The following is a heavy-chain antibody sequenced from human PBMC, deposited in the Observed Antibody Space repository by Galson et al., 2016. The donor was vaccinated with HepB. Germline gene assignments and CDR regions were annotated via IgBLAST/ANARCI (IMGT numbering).Heavy chain of an antibody. CDR3: ARDNTGSHGSGFDY. CDR2: ISSSSSYT. D-gene: IGHD2-15*01. CDR1: GFIFSSYT. Sequence: SLRLSCAASGFIFSSYTMNWVRQTPGKGLEWVSYISSSSSYTNYADSVKGRFTISRDNAKNSLYLQMNSLRAEDTAVYYCARDNTGSHGSGFDYWGQGTLVTVSS. J-gene: IGHJ4*02. V-gene: IGHV3-21*05.